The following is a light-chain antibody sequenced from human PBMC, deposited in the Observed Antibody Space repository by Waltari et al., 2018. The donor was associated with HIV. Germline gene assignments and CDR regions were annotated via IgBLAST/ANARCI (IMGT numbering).Light chain of an antibody. CDR2: GAS. J-gene: IGKJ4*01. CDR3: QKYKNWPLT. V-gene: IGKV3-15*01. CDR1: ESACNK. Sequence: EIVMTPSPATLSVSPGERATLSCRTSESACNKLAWYQQQPGQAPRRLFYGASTRATGIPARFSGSGSGTEFTLTISSLQSEDFAVYYCQKYKNWPLTFGGGTKVEIK.